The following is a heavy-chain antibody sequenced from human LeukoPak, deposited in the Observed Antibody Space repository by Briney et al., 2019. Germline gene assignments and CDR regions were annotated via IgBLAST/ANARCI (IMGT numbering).Heavy chain of an antibody. CDR2: IRYDGSNE. V-gene: IGHV3-30*02. Sequence: GGSLRLSCVASGVTFSSYGMHWVRQAPGKGLEWVAFIRYDGSNEYYIDSVKGRFTLSRDNSNNTLYLQMNSLRAEDTAVYYCAKDSAVSGSYPDASDIWGQGTMVTVSS. J-gene: IGHJ3*02. CDR3: AKDSAVSGSYPDASDI. CDR1: GVTFSSYG. D-gene: IGHD1-26*01.